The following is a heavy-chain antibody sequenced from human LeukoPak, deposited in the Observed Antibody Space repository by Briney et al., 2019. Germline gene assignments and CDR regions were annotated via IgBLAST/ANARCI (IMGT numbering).Heavy chain of an antibody. D-gene: IGHD3-3*01. Sequence: SETLSLTCAVYGGSFSGYCWSWIRQPPGKGLEWIGEINHSRSTNYNPSLKSRVTISVDTSKNQFSLKLSSVTAADTAVYYCARASDFYYYYYMDVWGKGTTVTVSS. V-gene: IGHV4-34*01. CDR2: INHSRST. CDR3: ARASDFYYYYYMDV. J-gene: IGHJ6*03. CDR1: GGSFSGYC.